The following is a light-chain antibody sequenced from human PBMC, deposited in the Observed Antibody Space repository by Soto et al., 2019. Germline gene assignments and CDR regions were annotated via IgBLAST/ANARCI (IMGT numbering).Light chain of an antibody. CDR2: EVS. CDR1: SRDIGGYNY. Sequence: QSALTQPASVSGSRGQSITISCTGTSRDIGGYNYVSWYQQHPGKAPKLMIYEVSNRPSGVSNRFSGSKSGNTASLTISGLQGEDEGDYYCSSYASSSTLLVFGGGTQLTVL. CDR3: SSYASSSTLLV. V-gene: IGLV2-14*01. J-gene: IGLJ2*01.